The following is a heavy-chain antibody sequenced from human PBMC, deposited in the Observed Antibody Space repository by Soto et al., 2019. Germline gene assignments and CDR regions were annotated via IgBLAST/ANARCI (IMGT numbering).Heavy chain of an antibody. J-gene: IGHJ5*02. D-gene: IGHD6-19*01. V-gene: IGHV4-59*08. CDR1: CGSISSYY. CDR2: IYYSGST. CDR3: ARTKYLLDHSSGWYHWFDP. Sequence: PSETLSLTCTVSCGSISSYYWSWIRHPPGKGLEWIGYIYYSGSTNYNPSLKSRVTISVDTSKNQFSLKLSSVTAADTAVYYCARTKYLLDHSSGWYHWFDPWGQGTLVTVSS.